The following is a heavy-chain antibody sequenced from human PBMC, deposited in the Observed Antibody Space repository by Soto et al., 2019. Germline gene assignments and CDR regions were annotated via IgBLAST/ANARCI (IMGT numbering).Heavy chain of an antibody. J-gene: IGHJ5*02. CDR2: IYYSGST. CDR3: AISLYSGSYTNWFDP. Sequence: WETLSLTCTVSGGSISSYYWSWIRQPPGKGLEYIGYIYYSGSTNYNPSLKSRVTISVDTSKKQFSLKLSSVTAADTAVYYCAISLYSGSYTNWFDPWGQGTLVTVSS. CDR1: GGSISSYY. V-gene: IGHV4-59*01. D-gene: IGHD1-26*01.